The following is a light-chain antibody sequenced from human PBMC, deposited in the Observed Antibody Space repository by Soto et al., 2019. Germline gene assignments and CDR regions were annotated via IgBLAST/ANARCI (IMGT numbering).Light chain of an antibody. CDR3: CSYAGSYSYG. CDR2: DVI. CDR1: RSDVGGYDY. J-gene: IGLJ1*01. Sequence: QSALTQPRSVSGSPGQSVSISCTGARSDVGGYDYVSWYQQHPDKAPKVIIYDVIKRPSGVPDRFSGSKSGNTASLTISGLQSDDEADYYCCSYAGSYSYGFGPGTKVTVL. V-gene: IGLV2-11*01.